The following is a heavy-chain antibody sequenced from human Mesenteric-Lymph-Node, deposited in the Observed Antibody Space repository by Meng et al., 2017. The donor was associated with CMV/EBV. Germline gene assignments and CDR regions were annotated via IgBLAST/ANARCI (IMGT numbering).Heavy chain of an antibody. CDR1: GASIASFY. V-gene: IGHV4-59*01. J-gene: IGHJ4*02. D-gene: IGHD1-14*01. Sequence: ETLSLTCSVSGASIASFYWAWIRQPPGKTLEWLGYVSYSGTPNYNPSLKGRVTISRDTSNNQFSLQLRSVTAADTAIYYCARDAYNSFDFWGRGSRVTVSS. CDR3: ARDAYNSFDF. CDR2: VSYSGTP.